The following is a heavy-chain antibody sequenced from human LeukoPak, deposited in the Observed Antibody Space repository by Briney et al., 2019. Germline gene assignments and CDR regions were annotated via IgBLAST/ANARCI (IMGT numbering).Heavy chain of an antibody. CDR1: GFTVSSNY. Sequence: PGGFLRLSCAASGFTVSSNYMSWVRQAPRKGLEWVSVIYSGGSTYYADSVKGRFTISRDNSKNTLYLQMNSLRAEDTAVYYCARDGYGGAFDIWGQGTLVTVSS. CDR3: ARDGYGGAFDI. J-gene: IGHJ4*02. CDR2: IYSGGST. D-gene: IGHD2-2*03. V-gene: IGHV3-53*01.